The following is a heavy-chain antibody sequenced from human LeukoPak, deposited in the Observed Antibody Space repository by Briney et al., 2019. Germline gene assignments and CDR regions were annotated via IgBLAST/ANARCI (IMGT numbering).Heavy chain of an antibody. J-gene: IGHJ5*02. CDR2: IYYSGST. V-gene: IGHV4-59*01. Sequence: PSETLSLTCTVSGVSISSYYWSWIRQPPGKGLEWIGYIYYSGSTNYNPSLKSRVTISVDTSKNQFSLKLSSVTAADTAVYYCARGYCSSTSCYRINWFDPWGQGTLVTVSS. CDR1: GVSISSYY. D-gene: IGHD2-2*02. CDR3: ARGYCSSTSCYRINWFDP.